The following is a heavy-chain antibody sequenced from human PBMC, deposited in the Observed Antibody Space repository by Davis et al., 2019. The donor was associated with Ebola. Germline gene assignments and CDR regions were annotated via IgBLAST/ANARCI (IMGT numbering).Heavy chain of an antibody. CDR1: GVFLTSSSFY. Sequence: PSETLSLTCSVSGVFLTSSSFYWGWIRQPPGKGLEWIATIYYSGSTYYNPSLKSRVTVSVDTSKNQFSLKLTSVTATDTAVYYCARRSPPTITYDHVWGSYRYTYFFDYWGQGTLVTVSS. CDR2: IYYSGST. CDR3: ARRSPPTITYDHVWGSYRYTYFFDY. J-gene: IGHJ4*02. D-gene: IGHD3-16*02. V-gene: IGHV4-39*01.